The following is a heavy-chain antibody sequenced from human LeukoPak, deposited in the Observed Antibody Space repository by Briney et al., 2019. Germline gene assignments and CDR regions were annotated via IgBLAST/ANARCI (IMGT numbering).Heavy chain of an antibody. CDR1: GFTVSGNY. CDR2: IYSGGTT. V-gene: IGHV3-53*01. J-gene: IGHJ4*02. CDR3: AKGGAQV. Sequence: GGSLRLSCAVSGFTVSGNYMSWVRQAPGKGLEWVSLIYSGGTTYYADSVRGRFIISRDSSKNTLYLQMNSLRAEDTAVYYCAKGGAQVGGQGTLVTVSS. D-gene: IGHD1-26*01.